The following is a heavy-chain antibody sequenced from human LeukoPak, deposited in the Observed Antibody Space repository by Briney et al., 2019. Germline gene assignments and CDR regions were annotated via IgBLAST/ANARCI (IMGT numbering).Heavy chain of an antibody. CDR3: ARVRTGDYGDYDY. D-gene: IGHD4-17*01. Sequence: GASVKVSCKASGGTFSSYAISWVRQAPGQGLEWMGGIIPIFGTANYAQKFQGRVTMTRDTSTSTVYMELSSLRSEDTAVYYCARVRTGDYGDYDYWGQGTLVTVSS. CDR1: GGTFSSYA. J-gene: IGHJ4*02. CDR2: IIPIFGTA. V-gene: IGHV1-69*05.